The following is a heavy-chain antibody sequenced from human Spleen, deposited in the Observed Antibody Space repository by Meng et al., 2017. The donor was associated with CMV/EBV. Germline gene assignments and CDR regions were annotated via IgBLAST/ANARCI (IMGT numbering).Heavy chain of an antibody. Sequence: GSLRLSCAVYGGSFSGYYWSWIRQPPGKGLEWIGEINHSGSTNYNPSLKSRVTISVDTSKNQFSLKLSSVTAADTAVYYCAISYGSGSYLYNWGQGTLVTVSS. CDR2: INHSGST. CDR3: AISYGSGSYLYN. CDR1: GGSFSGYY. V-gene: IGHV4-34*01. J-gene: IGHJ4*02. D-gene: IGHD3-10*01.